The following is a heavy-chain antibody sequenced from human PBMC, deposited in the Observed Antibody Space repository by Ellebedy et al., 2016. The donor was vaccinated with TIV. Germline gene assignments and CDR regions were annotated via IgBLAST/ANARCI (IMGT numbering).Heavy chain of an antibody. V-gene: IGHV3-43D*03. CDR2: ISWDGGST. J-gene: IGHJ4*02. D-gene: IGHD3-22*01. CDR3: AKDIGDSSGYDY. Sequence: GESLKISXAASGFTFDDYAMHWVRQAPGKGLEWVSLISWDGGSTYYADSVKGRFTISRDNSKNSLYLQMNSLRAEDTALYYCAKDIGDSSGYDYWGQGTLVTVSS. CDR1: GFTFDDYA.